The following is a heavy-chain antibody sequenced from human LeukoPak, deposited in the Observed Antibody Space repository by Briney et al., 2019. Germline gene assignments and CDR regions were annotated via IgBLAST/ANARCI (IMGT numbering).Heavy chain of an antibody. D-gene: IGHD5-24*01. J-gene: IGHJ4*02. Sequence: ASVKVSCKASGYTFTSYDFNWVRQATGQRPEWMGWMSPNSGDTGYAQKFQDRVTMTRNTSISTAYMELSSLRSDDTAVYYCAIAPEVEMAAAVDYWGQGTLVTVSS. CDR1: GYTFTSYD. CDR2: MSPNSGDT. V-gene: IGHV1-8*01. CDR3: AIAPEVEMAAAVDY.